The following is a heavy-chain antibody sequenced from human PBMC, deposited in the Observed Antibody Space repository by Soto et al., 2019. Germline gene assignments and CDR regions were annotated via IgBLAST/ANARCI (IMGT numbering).Heavy chain of an antibody. D-gene: IGHD3-9*01. V-gene: IGHV1-3*01. J-gene: IGHJ4*02. Sequence: ASVKVSCKASGYTFPIYAMHWVRQAPGQRLEWMGWINAGNGNTKYSQKFQGRVTITRDTSASTAYMELSSLRSEDTAVYYCARGRPAYDILITPFDYWGQGTLVTVSS. CDR2: INAGNGNT. CDR3: ARGRPAYDILITPFDY. CDR1: GYTFPIYA.